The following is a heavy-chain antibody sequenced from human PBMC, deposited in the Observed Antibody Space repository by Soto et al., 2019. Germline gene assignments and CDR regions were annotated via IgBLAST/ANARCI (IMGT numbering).Heavy chain of an antibody. CDR1: GFTFSNAW. CDR2: IKSKTDGGTT. Sequence: PGGSLRLSCAASGFTFSNAWMNWVRQAPGKGLEWVGRIKSKTDGGTTDYAAPVKGRFTISRDDSKNTLYLQMNSLKTEDTAVYYCTTFPGIQLWLPYYYYGMDVWDQGTTVTVSS. J-gene: IGHJ6*02. D-gene: IGHD5-18*01. V-gene: IGHV3-15*07. CDR3: TTFPGIQLWLPYYYYGMDV.